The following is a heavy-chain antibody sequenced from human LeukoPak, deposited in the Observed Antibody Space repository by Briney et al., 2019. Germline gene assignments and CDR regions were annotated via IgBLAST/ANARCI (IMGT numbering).Heavy chain of an antibody. CDR1: GDSISSYY. V-gene: IGHV4-59*12. Sequence: SETLSLTCTVSGDSISSYYWSWLRQPPGKGLEGIGYIYNSGSTNYNPSRKSRVTMSVDTAKNHMSLKLSSVTAADTAMYYCARSSMVNTATDWFDPWGQGTLVTVSS. D-gene: IGHD4/OR15-4a*01. CDR2: IYNSGST. J-gene: IGHJ5*02. CDR3: ARSSMVNTATDWFDP.